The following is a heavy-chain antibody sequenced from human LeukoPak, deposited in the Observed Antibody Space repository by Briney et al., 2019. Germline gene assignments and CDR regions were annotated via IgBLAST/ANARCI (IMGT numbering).Heavy chain of an antibody. J-gene: IGHJ4*02. CDR3: ARGGDYGDYSDY. CDR1: GFTFSSYW. Sequence: GGSLRLXCAASGFTFSSYWMSWVRRAPGKGLEWVANIKQDGSEKCYVDSVKGRFTISRDNAKNSLYLQMNSLRAEDTAVYYCARGGDYGDYSDYWGQGTLVTVSS. CDR2: IKQDGSEK. D-gene: IGHD4-17*01. V-gene: IGHV3-7*01.